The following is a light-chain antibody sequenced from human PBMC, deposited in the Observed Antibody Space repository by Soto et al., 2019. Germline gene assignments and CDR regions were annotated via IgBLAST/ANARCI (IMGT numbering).Light chain of an antibody. CDR2: DVS. V-gene: IGLV2-14*03. CDR3: SSYTSSSTLYV. Sequence: QSALTQPASVSGSPGQSITISCTGTSSDLGGYNYVSWYQHHPGKALKLMIYDVSNRPAGVSNRCSGSKSGNTATLTISGLQAEDEDDYYCSSYTSSSTLYVFRTGTKLTVL. J-gene: IGLJ1*01. CDR1: SSDLGGYNY.